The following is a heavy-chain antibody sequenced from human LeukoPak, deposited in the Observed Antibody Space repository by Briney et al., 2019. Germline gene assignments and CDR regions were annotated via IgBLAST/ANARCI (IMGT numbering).Heavy chain of an antibody. CDR3: ARQLWVEGVVRFDY. CDR2: IYPGDSDT. CDR1: GYSFTNNW. Sequence: GESLKISCKGSGYSFTNNWIGWVRQMPGKGLEWMGIIYPGDSDTRYSPSFQGQVTISVDKSISTAYLQWSSLKASDTAMYYCARQLWVEGVVRFDYWGQGTLVTVSS. J-gene: IGHJ4*02. V-gene: IGHV5-51*01. D-gene: IGHD3-3*01.